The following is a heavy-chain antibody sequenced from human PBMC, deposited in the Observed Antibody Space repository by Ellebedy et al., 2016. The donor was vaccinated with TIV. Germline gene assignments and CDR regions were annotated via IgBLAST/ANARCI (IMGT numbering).Heavy chain of an antibody. V-gene: IGHV3-48*01. CDR1: GFTFSSYS. J-gene: IGHJ4*02. Sequence: PGGSLRLSCAASGFTFSSYSMNWVRQAPGKGLEWVSYISSSSSTIYYADSVKGRFTISRDNAKNSLYLQMNSLRAEDTAVYYCARDAVDFWSGYYTGVPDYWGQGTLVTVSS. D-gene: IGHD3-3*01. CDR2: ISSSSSTI. CDR3: ARDAVDFWSGYYTGVPDY.